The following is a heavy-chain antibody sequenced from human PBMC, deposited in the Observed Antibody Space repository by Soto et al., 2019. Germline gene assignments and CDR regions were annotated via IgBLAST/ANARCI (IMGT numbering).Heavy chain of an antibody. CDR3: ARHSREENGDYAMTGMDV. Sequence: GESLKISCKGSGYSFTSYWIGWVRQMPGKGLEWMGIIYPGDSDTRYSPSFQGQVTISADKSISTAYLQWSSLKASDTAMYYCARHSREENGDYAMTGMDVWGQGTTVTVSS. V-gene: IGHV5-51*01. J-gene: IGHJ6*02. D-gene: IGHD4-17*01. CDR1: GYSFTSYW. CDR2: IYPGDSDT.